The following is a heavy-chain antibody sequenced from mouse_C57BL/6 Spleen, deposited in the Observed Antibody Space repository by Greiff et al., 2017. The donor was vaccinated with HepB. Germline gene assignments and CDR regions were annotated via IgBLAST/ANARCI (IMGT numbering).Heavy chain of an antibody. V-gene: IGHV5-9-1*02. Sequence: EVKLMESGGGLVKPGGSLKLSCAASGFTFSSYTMSWVRQTPEKRLEWVAYISSGGDYIYYADTVKGRFTISRDNSRNTLYLQMSSLKSEDTAMYYCTRDYYGSRGRYYFDYWGQGTTLTVSS. CDR1: GFTFSSYT. D-gene: IGHD1-1*01. J-gene: IGHJ2*01. CDR2: ISSGGDYI. CDR3: TRDYYGSRGRYYFDY.